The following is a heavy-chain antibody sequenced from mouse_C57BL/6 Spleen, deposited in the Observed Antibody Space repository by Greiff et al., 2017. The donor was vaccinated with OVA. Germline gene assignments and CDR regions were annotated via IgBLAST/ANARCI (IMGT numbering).Heavy chain of an antibody. CDR2: INPSNGGT. D-gene: IGHD1-1*01. J-gene: IGHJ3*01. V-gene: IGHV1-53*01. Sequence: QVQLQQPGTDLVKPGASVKLSCKASGYTFTSYWMHWVKQRPGQGLEWIGNINPSNGGTNYNEKFKSKATLTVDKSSSTAYMQLSSLTSEDSAVYYCARGGITTVVAPNAYWGQGTLVTVSA. CDR3: ARGGITTVVAPNAY. CDR1: GYTFTSYW.